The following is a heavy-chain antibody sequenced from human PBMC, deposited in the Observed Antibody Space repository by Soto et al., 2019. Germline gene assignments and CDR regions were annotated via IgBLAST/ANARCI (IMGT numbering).Heavy chain of an antibody. CDR2: IYYSGST. V-gene: IGHV4-30-4*01. CDR3: ARDSSYYYDSSGYSGVFDY. Sequence: SETLCLTCTVSGGSISSGDYYWSWIRQPPGKGLEWIGYIYYSGSTYYNPSLKSRVTISVDTSKNQFSLKLSSVTAADTAVYYCARDSSYYYDSSGYSGVFDYWGQGTLVTVSS. CDR1: GGSISSGDYY. J-gene: IGHJ4*02. D-gene: IGHD3-22*01.